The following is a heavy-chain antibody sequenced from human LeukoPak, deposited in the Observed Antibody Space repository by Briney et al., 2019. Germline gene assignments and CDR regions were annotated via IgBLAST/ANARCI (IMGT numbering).Heavy chain of an antibody. D-gene: IGHD3-9*01. V-gene: IGHV4-61*02. CDR3: ARGGYDRAFDY. CDR1: GGSISSVSYD. J-gene: IGHJ4*02. CDR2: IYTSGST. Sequence: SETLSLTCTVSGGSISSVSYDWSWIRQPAGKGLEWIGRIYTSGSTNYNPSLKSRVIISVDTSKNQFSLKLSSVTASDTAVYYCARGGYDRAFDYWGQGTLVTVSP.